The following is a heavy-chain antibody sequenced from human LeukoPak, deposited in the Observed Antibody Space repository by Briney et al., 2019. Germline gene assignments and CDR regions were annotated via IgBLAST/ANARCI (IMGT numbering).Heavy chain of an antibody. CDR1: GGSISSYY. CDR3: ARGDYSDPLAALEAYFVY. J-gene: IGHJ4*02. V-gene: IGHV4-59*01. Sequence: SETLSLTCTVSGGSISSYYWSWIRQPPGKGLEWIGYIYYSGFTNYNPSLKSRVTISVDTSKNQFSLKLRSVTAADTALYYCARGDYSDPLAALEAYFVYWGQGTLVTVSS. CDR2: IYYSGFT. D-gene: IGHD4-17*01.